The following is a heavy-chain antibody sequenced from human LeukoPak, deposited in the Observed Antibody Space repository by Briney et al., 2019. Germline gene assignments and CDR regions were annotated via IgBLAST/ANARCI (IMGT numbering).Heavy chain of an antibody. CDR3: ASMGGYCSRTSCYSHMDV. J-gene: IGHJ6*03. CDR2: ISSSSSYI. CDR1: GFTFSSYS. D-gene: IGHD2-2*01. V-gene: IGHV3-21*01. Sequence: GGSLRLSCAASGFTFSSYSMNWVRQAPGKGLEWVSSISSSSSYIYYADSVKGRFTISRDNAKNSLYLQMNSLRAEDTAVYYCASMGGYCSRTSCYSHMDVWGKGTTVTVSS.